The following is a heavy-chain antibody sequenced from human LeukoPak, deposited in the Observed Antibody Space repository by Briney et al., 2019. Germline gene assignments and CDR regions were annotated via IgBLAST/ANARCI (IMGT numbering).Heavy chain of an antibody. V-gene: IGHV1-69*13. CDR1: GGTFSSYA. D-gene: IGHD6-13*01. Sequence: WASVKVSCKASGGTFSSYAISWVRQAPEQGLEWMGGIIPIFGTANYAQKFQGRVTITADESTSTAYMELSSLRSEDTAVYYCAEAGPDAFDIWGQGTMVTVSS. CDR2: IIPIFGTA. CDR3: AEAGPDAFDI. J-gene: IGHJ3*02.